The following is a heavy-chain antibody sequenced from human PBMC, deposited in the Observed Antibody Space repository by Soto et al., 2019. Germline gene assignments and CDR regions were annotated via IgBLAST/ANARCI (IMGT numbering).Heavy chain of an antibody. Sequence: SETLSLTCTVSGGSISSGGYYWSWIRQHPGKGLEWIGYIYYSGSTYYNPSLKSRVTISVNTSKNQFSLKLSSVTAADTAVYYCARVFSDSSSFFDPWGQGTLVTVSS. CDR1: GGSISSGGYY. V-gene: IGHV4-31*03. J-gene: IGHJ5*02. CDR3: ARVFSDSSSFFDP. D-gene: IGHD6-13*01. CDR2: IYYSGST.